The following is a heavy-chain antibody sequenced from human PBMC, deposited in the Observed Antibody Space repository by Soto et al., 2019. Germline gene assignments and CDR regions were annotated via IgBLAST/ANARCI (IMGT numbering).Heavy chain of an antibody. CDR1: GYTFTSYA. V-gene: IGHV1-3*01. J-gene: IGHJ4*02. CDR2: INAGNGNT. CDR3: ARDPPSAVVVPAAISFDY. D-gene: IGHD2-2*01. Sequence: ASVKVSCKASGYTFTSYAMHWVRQAPGQRLEWMGWINAGNGNTKYSQKFQGRVTITRDTSASTAYMELSSLRSEDTAVYYCARDPPSAVVVPAAISFDYWGQGTLVTVSS.